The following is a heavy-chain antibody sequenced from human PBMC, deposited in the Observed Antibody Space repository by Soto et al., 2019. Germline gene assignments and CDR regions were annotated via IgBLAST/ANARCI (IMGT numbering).Heavy chain of an antibody. CDR2: IIPMFGAP. Sequence: SMKVSCKASGYTFTSYYMHWVRQAPGQGLEWMGMIIPMFGAPHYAEKFQDRVTITADESTGTAYLELSSLRSEDTAVYYCATSQGRDGYSFDYWGPGTLVTVSS. D-gene: IGHD5-12*01. CDR3: ATSQGRDGYSFDY. CDR1: GYTFTSYY. V-gene: IGHV1-69*13. J-gene: IGHJ4*02.